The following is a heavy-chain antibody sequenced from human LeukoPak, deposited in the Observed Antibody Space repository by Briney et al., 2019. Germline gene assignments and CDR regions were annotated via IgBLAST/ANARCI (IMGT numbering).Heavy chain of an antibody. CDR1: GGSISSDY. J-gene: IGHJ5*02. CDR3: ARGYCSSTSCYAFDP. D-gene: IGHD2-2*01. CDR2: ICTTEST. Sequence: SETLSLTCTVSGGSISSDYWSWIRQPAGKGLEWIGRICTTESTHYNPSLKSRVTISLDKSKNQFSLKLNSVTAADTAVYYCARGYCSSTSCYAFDPWGQGTLVTVSS. V-gene: IGHV4-4*07.